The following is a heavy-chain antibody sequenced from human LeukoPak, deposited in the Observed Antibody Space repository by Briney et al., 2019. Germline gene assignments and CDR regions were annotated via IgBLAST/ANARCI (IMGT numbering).Heavy chain of an antibody. J-gene: IGHJ4*02. Sequence: PGGSLRLSCAASGFTFSSYGMHWVRQAPGKGLEWVAFIRYDGSNKYYADSVKGRFTISRDNSKNTLYLQMNSLRAEDTAVYYCARDIVVVPAAIPLDYWGQGTLVTVSS. CDR2: IRYDGSNK. D-gene: IGHD2-2*01. CDR3: ARDIVVVPAAIPLDY. V-gene: IGHV3-30*02. CDR1: GFTFSSYG.